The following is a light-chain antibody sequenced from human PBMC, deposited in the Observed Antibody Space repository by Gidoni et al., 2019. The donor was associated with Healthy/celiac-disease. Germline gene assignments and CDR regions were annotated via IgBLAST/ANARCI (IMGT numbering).Light chain of an antibody. J-gene: IGKJ2*01. CDR1: QGISSY. Sequence: AIRMTQSPSSFSASTGDRVTITCRASQGISSYLAWYQQKPGKAPQLLIYAASTLQSGVPSRFSGSGSGTDFTLTISCLQSEDFATYYCQQYYSYPRYTFGQGTKLEIK. V-gene: IGKV1-8*01. CDR2: AAS. CDR3: QQYYSYPRYT.